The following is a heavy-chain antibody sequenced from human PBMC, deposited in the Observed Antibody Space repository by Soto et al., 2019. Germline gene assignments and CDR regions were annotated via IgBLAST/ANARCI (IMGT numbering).Heavy chain of an antibody. V-gene: IGHV3-30-3*01. CDR3: AIDYYKYYDSSGYYRSPAY. CDR1: GFTFSSYA. Sequence: PGGSLRLSCAASGFTFSSYAMHWVRQAPGKGLEWVALISYDGSDKDYADSVKGRFTISRDNSRNTLFLQMNSLRAEDTAVYYCAIDYYKYYDSSGYYRSPAYWGQGTLVTVSS. J-gene: IGHJ4*02. CDR2: ISYDGSDK. D-gene: IGHD3-22*01.